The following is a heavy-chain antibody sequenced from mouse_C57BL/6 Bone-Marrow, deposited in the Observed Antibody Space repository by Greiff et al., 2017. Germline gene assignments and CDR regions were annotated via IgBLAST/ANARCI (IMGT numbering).Heavy chain of an antibody. CDR1: GFTFSSYA. CDR2: ISDGGSYT. CDR3: ARDLWLRQAWFAY. Sequence: EVQGVESGGGLVKPGGSLKLSCAASGFTFSSYAMSWVRQTPEKRLEWVATISDGGSYTYYPDNVKGRFTFSRDNAKNNLYLQMSHLKSEDTAMYYCARDLWLRQAWFAYWGQGTLVTVSA. J-gene: IGHJ3*01. V-gene: IGHV5-4*01. D-gene: IGHD2-2*01.